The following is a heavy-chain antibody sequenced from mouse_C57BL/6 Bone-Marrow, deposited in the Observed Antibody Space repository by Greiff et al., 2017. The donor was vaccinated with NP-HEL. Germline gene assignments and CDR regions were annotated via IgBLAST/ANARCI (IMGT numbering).Heavy chain of an antibody. CDR3: ANLPYYYGSSYWYFDV. CDR1: GYTFTSYG. J-gene: IGHJ1*03. Sequence: VNVVESGAELARPGASVKLSCKASGYTFTSYGISWVKQRTGQGLEWIGEIYPRSGNTYYNEKFKGKATLTADKSSSTAYMELRSLTSEDSAVYFCANLPYYYGSSYWYFDVWGTWTTVTVSS. V-gene: IGHV1-81*01. D-gene: IGHD1-1*01. CDR2: IYPRSGNT.